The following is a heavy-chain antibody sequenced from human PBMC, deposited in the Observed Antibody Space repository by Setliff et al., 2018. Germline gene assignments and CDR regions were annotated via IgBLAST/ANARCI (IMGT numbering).Heavy chain of an antibody. CDR1: GGSISTSSYY. D-gene: IGHD3-3*01. J-gene: IGHJ5*02. CDR2: IYYSGST. CDR3: ARAGPTVTFFRVLVISWWDP. V-gene: IGHV4-39*07. Sequence: PSETLSLTCTVSGGSISTSSYYWGWIRQPPGKGLEWIGSIYYSGSTYYNPSLKSRVTISVDTSKNQFSLKLSSVTAADTATYYCARAGPTVTFFRVLVISWWDPWGQGSLVTVSS.